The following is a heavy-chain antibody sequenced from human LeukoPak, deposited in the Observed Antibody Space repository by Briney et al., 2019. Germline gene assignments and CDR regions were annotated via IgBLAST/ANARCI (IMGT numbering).Heavy chain of an antibody. CDR3: ARLDGYYEYYFDH. CDR2: IYTSGST. CDR1: SGSISRHF. D-gene: IGHD3-22*01. Sequence: KPSETLSLTCTVSSGSISRHFWSWIRQPAGKGLEWIGRIYTSGSTDYNPSLKSRVSMSVDTSKNQFSLKLTSMTAADTAVYYCARLDGYYEYYFDHWGQGTQVTVSS. V-gene: IGHV4-4*07. J-gene: IGHJ4*02.